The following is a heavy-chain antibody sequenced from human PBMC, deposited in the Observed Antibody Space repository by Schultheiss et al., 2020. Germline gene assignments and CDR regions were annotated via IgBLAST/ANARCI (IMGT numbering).Heavy chain of an antibody. CDR2: INHSGST. D-gene: IGHD3-22*01. Sequence: SETLSLTCAVYGGSFSGYYWSWIRQPPGKGLEWIGEINHSGSTNYNLSLKSRVTISVDTSKNQFSLKLSSGTAADTAVYYCATDPIYDSSDYWGQGTLVTVSS. J-gene: IGHJ4*02. V-gene: IGHV4-34*01. CDR3: ATDPIYDSSDY. CDR1: GGSFSGYY.